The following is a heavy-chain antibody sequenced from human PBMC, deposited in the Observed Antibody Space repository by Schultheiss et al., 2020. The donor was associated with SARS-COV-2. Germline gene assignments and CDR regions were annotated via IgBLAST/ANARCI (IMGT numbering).Heavy chain of an antibody. Sequence: ASVKVSCKASGYTFTGYYMHWVRQAPGQGLEWMGWINPNSGGTNYAQKFQGRVTMTRDTSISTAYMELSRLRSDDTAVYYCASTHCSSTSCYIDYWGQGTLVTVSS. D-gene: IGHD2-2*02. CDR1: GYTFTGYY. J-gene: IGHJ4*02. V-gene: IGHV1-2*02. CDR2: INPNSGGT. CDR3: ASTHCSSTSCYIDY.